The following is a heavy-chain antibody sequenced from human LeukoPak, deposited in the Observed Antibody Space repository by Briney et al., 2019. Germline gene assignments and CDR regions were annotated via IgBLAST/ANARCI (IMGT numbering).Heavy chain of an antibody. J-gene: IGHJ4*02. Sequence: PSETLSLTCTVSGGSISSSSYYWGWIRQPPWKGLEWIGSIYYSGSTYYNPSLKSRVTISVDTSKNQFSLKLSSVTAADTAVYYCARWVQLTHYFDYWGQGTLVTVSS. V-gene: IGHV4-39*01. CDR3: ARWVQLTHYFDY. D-gene: IGHD5-24*01. CDR2: IYYSGST. CDR1: GGSISSSSYY.